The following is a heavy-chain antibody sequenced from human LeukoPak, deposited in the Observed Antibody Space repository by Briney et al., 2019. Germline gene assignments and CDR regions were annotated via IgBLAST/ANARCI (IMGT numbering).Heavy chain of an antibody. Sequence: ASVKVSCKASGYTFTGYYMHWGRQAPGQGLEWMGWINPNSGGTNYAQKFQGRVTITRDTSISTAYMELSRLRSDDTAVYYCARLSSDAFDIWGQGTMVTVSS. J-gene: IGHJ3*02. V-gene: IGHV1-2*02. CDR3: ARLSSDAFDI. CDR2: INPNSGGT. D-gene: IGHD2-15*01. CDR1: GYTFTGYY.